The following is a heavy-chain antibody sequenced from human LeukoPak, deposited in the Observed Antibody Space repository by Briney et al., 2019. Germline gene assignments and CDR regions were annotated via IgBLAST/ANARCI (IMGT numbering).Heavy chain of an antibody. CDR3: AKGRWAIFDHYGMDV. CDR2: ISWNSGSI. Sequence: GGSLRLSCAASGFTFDDYAMHWVRQAPGKGLEWVSGISWNSGSIGYADSVKGRFTISRDNAKNSLYLQMNSLRAEDTALYYCAKGRWAIFDHYGMDVWGQGTTVTVSS. CDR1: GFTFDDYA. D-gene: IGHD3-3*01. J-gene: IGHJ6*02. V-gene: IGHV3-9*01.